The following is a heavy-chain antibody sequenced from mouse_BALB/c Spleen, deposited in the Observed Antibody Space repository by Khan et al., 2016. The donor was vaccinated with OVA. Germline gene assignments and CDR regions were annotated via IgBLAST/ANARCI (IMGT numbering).Heavy chain of an antibody. Sequence: EVELVESGGGLVKPGGSLKLSCAASGFTFSTFASSWVRQTSEKRLEWFATISSDGDYTYYPDNVTGRFTISRDNAKNTLFLQMSCLRSEDTAMYYWARSPYGNFAYWGQGTLVTVSA. J-gene: IGHJ3*01. CDR3: ARSPYGNFAY. V-gene: IGHV5-9-3*01. CDR1: GFTFSTFA. D-gene: IGHD2-1*01. CDR2: ISSDGDYT.